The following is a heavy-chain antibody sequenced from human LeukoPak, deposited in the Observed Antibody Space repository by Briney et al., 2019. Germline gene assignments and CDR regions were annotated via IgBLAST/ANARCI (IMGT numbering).Heavy chain of an antibody. D-gene: IGHD2-15*01. CDR1: GYSISSGYY. J-gene: IGHJ5*02. CDR2: IYHSGST. CDR3: ARFPIVAATGWFDP. Sequence: KSSETLSLTCTVSGYSISSGYYWGWIRQPPGKGLEWIGSIYHSGSTNYNTSLRGRVTISVDKSKNQFSLRLNSVTAADTAVYYCARFPIVAATGWFDPWGQGTLVTVSS. V-gene: IGHV4-38-2*02.